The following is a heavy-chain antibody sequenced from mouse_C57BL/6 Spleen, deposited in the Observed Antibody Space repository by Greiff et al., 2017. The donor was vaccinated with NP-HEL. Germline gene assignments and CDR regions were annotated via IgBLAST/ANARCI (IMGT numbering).Heavy chain of an antibody. Sequence: EVKLEESGGGLVKPGGSQKLSCAASGFTFSSYAMSWVRQTPEKRLEWVATISDGGSYTYYPDNVKGRFTISRDNAKNNLYLQMSHLKSEDTAMYYCARGGLRDYFDYWGQGTTLTVSS. V-gene: IGHV5-4*03. J-gene: IGHJ2*01. CDR1: GFTFSSYA. CDR3: ARGGLRDYFDY. CDR2: ISDGGSYT. D-gene: IGHD2-4*01.